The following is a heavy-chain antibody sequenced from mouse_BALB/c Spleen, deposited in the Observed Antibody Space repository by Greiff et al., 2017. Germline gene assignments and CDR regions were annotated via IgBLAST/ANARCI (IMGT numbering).Heavy chain of an antibody. J-gene: IGHJ2*01. V-gene: IGHV5-9-3*01. Sequence: EVKLMESGGGLVKPGGSLKLSCAASGFTFSSYAMSWVRQTPEKRLEWVATISSGGSYTYYPDSVKGRFTISRDNAKNTLYLQMSSLRSEDTAMYYCARAARTNYFDYWGQGTTLTVSS. CDR3: ARAARTNYFDY. CDR2: ISSGGSYT. CDR1: GFTFSSYA.